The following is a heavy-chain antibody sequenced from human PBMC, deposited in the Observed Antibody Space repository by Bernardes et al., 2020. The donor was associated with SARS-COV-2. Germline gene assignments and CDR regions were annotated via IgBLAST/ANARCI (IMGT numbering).Heavy chain of an antibody. Sequence: GGSLRLSCAASAFTVRNDYMSWPRQTPGKGLEWVSVFYSGGNTYYTDSVKGRFTISRHISENTLYPHMNSLRSEDTAMYYCASGPYDHDGTAYSAIDYWGQGILVTVSS. J-gene: IGHJ4*02. CDR1: AFTVRNDY. D-gene: IGHD3-22*01. V-gene: IGHV3-53*04. CDR3: ASGPYDHDGTAYSAIDY. CDR2: FYSGGNT.